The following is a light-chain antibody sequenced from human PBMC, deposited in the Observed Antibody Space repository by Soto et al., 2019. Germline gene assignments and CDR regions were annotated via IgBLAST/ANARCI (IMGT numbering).Light chain of an antibody. CDR3: QQYDTSPPMYT. Sequence: EIVLTQSPGTLSLSPGERATLSCRASQSVDSTYLAWYQQKPDQFPRLLIYATSTRAAGIPDRFSGSGSGADFTLTISRVEPDDVAVYYCQQYDTSPPMYTFGQGTKVEMK. CDR2: ATS. V-gene: IGKV3-20*01. CDR1: QSVDSTY. J-gene: IGKJ2*01.